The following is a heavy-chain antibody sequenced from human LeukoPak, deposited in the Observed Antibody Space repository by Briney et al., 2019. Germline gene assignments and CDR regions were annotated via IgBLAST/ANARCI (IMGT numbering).Heavy chain of an antibody. Sequence: PGGSLRLSCAASGFTVSGNYMSWVRQAPGKGLKWVSLIYSGGTTYYADSVKGRFTISRDNSKNTLYLQMNSLRAEDTAVYYCARSSERKYYFDYWGQGTLVTVSS. J-gene: IGHJ4*02. D-gene: IGHD3-22*01. CDR2: IYSGGTT. V-gene: IGHV3-53*01. CDR3: ARSSERKYYFDY. CDR1: GFTVSGNY.